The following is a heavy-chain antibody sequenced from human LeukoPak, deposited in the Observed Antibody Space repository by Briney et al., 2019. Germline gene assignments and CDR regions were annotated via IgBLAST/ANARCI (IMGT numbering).Heavy chain of an antibody. J-gene: IGHJ3*02. D-gene: IGHD4-17*01. Sequence: TWGSLSLSCAASGFTFGSYAMTWLRQAPGKGLEWVSSISDSGGRTFYADSVKGRFTISRDNSNDTLNLQMNCLRAEDTAVYFCAGRCFYPDYGRLDAFDIWGQRKVVTVSS. CDR3: AGRCFYPDYGRLDAFDI. V-gene: IGHV3-23*01. CDR2: ISDSGGRT. CDR1: GFTFGSYA.